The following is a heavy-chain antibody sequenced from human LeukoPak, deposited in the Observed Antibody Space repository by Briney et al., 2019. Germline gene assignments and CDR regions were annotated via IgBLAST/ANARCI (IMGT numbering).Heavy chain of an antibody. CDR3: ARGGGRLLLWFGETCLDY. J-gene: IGHJ4*02. Sequence: SQTLSLTCTVSGGSISSGDYYWSWIRQPPGKGLEWIGYIYYSGSTYYNPSLKSRVTISVDTSENQFSLKLSSVTAADTAVYYCARGGGRLLLWFGETCLDYWGQGTLVTVSS. CDR2: IYYSGST. CDR1: GGSISSGDYY. V-gene: IGHV4-30-4*08. D-gene: IGHD3-10*01.